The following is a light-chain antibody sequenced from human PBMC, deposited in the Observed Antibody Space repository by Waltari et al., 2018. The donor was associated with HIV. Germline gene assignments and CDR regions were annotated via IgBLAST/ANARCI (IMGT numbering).Light chain of an antibody. Sequence: SYVLTQPPSVSVAPGQTARITCGGNNIGSKSLHWYQQKPGQAPVLVVYDDSDRPSGIPERFSGSNSGNTATLTISRVEAGDEADYYCQVWDSSSDLLYVFGTGTKVTVL. CDR3: QVWDSSSDLLYV. V-gene: IGLV3-21*02. CDR1: NIGSKS. CDR2: DDS. J-gene: IGLJ1*01.